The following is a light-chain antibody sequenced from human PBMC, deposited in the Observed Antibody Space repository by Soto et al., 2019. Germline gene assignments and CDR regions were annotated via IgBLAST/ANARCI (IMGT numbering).Light chain of an antibody. CDR2: WAS. J-gene: IGKJ1*01. CDR3: HHYCRIPWT. V-gene: IGKV4-1*01. CDR1: QSVFSNSNNKNC. Sequence: DIVMTQSPDSLAVSLGERATINCKSSQSVFSNSNNKNCIAWYQQKSGQPPKLLIYWASSRESGVPDRFSGGGSGTDFTLTISSLQAEDVATYYCHHYCRIPWTFGQGTRVEIK.